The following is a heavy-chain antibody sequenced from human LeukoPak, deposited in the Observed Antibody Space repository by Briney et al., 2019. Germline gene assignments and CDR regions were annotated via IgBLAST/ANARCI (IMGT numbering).Heavy chain of an antibody. CDR3: ARADWDTAMIDY. CDR2: ISSSSSYI. D-gene: IGHD5-18*01. V-gene: IGHV3-21*01. J-gene: IGHJ4*02. Sequence: GGSLRLSCAASGFTFSSYSMNWVRQAPGKALEWVSSISSSSSYIYYADSVKGRFTISRDNAKNSLYLQMNSLRAEDTAVYYCARADWDTAMIDYWGQGTLVTVSS. CDR1: GFTFSSYS.